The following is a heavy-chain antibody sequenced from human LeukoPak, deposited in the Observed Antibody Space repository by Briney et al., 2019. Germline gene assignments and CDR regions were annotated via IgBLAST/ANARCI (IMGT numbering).Heavy chain of an antibody. J-gene: IGHJ4*02. CDR3: ARDPSSGCLFDY. D-gene: IGHD6-19*01. Sequence: PGRSLRLSCAASGFTFSSYGMHWVRQAPGKGLEWVAVIWYDGSNKYYADSVKGRFTISRDNAKNSLYLQMNSLRAEDTAVYYCARDPSSGCLFDYWGQGTLVTVSS. CDR1: GFTFSSYG. V-gene: IGHV3-33*01. CDR2: IWYDGSNK.